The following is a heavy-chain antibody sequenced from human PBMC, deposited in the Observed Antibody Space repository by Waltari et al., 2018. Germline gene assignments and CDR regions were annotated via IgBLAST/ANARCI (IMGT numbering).Heavy chain of an antibody. CDR2: IIPIFGTA. Sequence: QVQLVQSGAEVKKPGSSVKVSCKASGGTFSSYAISWVRQAPGQGLEWMGGIIPIFGTANYAKKIQGRDTITADESTSTAYMELSSLRSEDTAVYYCARDAYVIDLQGHMVDWGQGTLVTVSS. V-gene: IGHV1-69*12. D-gene: IGHD3-10*02. CDR1: GGTFSSYA. J-gene: IGHJ4*02. CDR3: ARDAYVIDLQGHMVD.